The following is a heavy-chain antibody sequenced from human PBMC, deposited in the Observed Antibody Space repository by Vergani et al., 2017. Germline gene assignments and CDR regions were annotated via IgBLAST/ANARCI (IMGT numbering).Heavy chain of an antibody. J-gene: IGHJ4*02. D-gene: IGHD3-16*01. CDR1: GFTFSSYA. CDR3: ARGLGIGSLALDY. Sequence: EVQLVESGGGLVQPGGSLRLSCSASGFTFSSYAMHWVRQAPGKGLEYVSAISSNGGSTYYADSVKGRFTISRDNSKNTLYLQMSSLRAEDTAVYYCARGLGIGSLALDYWGQGTLVTVSS. V-gene: IGHV3-64D*06. CDR2: ISSNGGST.